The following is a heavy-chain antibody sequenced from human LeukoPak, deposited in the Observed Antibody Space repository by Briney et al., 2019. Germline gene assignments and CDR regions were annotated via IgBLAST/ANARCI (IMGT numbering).Heavy chain of an antibody. D-gene: IGHD3-10*01. V-gene: IGHV4-38-2*02. Sequence: SETLSLTCNVSGYSISSGYFWGWVRQAPGKGLEWIGSIYSRGSTYYNPSLKSRVIVSSDMSKNQFSLMLNSVTAADTAVYYCARDKGQYGSGTRGFTWFDPWGQGTLVTVSS. CDR3: ARDKGQYGSGTRGFTWFDP. CDR1: GYSISSGYF. J-gene: IGHJ5*02. CDR2: IYSRGST.